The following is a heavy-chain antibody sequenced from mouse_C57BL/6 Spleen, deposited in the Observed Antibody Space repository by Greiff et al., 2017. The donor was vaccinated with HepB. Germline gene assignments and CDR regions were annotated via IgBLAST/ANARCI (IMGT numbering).Heavy chain of an antibody. Sequence: VQLQQSGAELVRPGASVTLSCKASGYTFTDYEMHWVKQTPVHGLEWIGAIDPETGGTAYNQKFKGKAILTADKSSSTAYMELRSLTSEDSAVYYCTRDSNYVVFYAMGYWGQGTSVTVSS. D-gene: IGHD2-5*01. J-gene: IGHJ4*01. V-gene: IGHV1-15*01. CDR3: TRDSNYVVFYAMGY. CDR2: IDPETGGT. CDR1: GYTFTDYE.